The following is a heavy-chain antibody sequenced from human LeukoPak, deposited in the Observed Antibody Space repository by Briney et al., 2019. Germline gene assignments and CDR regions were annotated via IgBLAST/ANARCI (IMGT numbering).Heavy chain of an antibody. CDR1: GGSISSYY. D-gene: IGHD3-3*01. V-gene: IGHV4-4*07. J-gene: IGHJ4*02. CDR3: ARERTSAHYDFWSGYYTYYFDY. Sequence: PSETLSLTCTVSGGSISSYYWSWIRQPAGKGLEWIGRIYTSGSTNYNPSLKSRVTMSVDTSKNQSSLKLSSVTAVDTAVYYCARERTSAHYDFWSGYYTYYFDYWGQGTLVTVSS. CDR2: IYTSGST.